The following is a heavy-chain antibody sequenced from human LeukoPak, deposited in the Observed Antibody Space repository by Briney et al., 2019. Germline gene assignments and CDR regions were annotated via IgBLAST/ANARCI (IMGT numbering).Heavy chain of an antibody. Sequence: PSETLSLTCAVYGGSFSGYYWSWIRQPPGKGLEWIGEINHSGSTNYNPSLKSRVTISVDTSKNQFSLKLSSVTAADTAVYYCARRQGLWFGDRGYWFDPWGQGTLVTVSS. V-gene: IGHV4-34*01. CDR1: GGSFSGYY. CDR2: INHSGST. CDR3: ARRQGLWFGDRGYWFDP. J-gene: IGHJ5*02. D-gene: IGHD3-10*01.